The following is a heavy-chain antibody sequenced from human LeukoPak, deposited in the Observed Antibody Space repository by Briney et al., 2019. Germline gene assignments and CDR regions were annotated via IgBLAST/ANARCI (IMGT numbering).Heavy chain of an antibody. CDR1: GGSFSGFY. CDR2: VTHNGGT. D-gene: IGHD3-10*01. J-gene: IGHJ4*02. Sequence: SETLSLTCAVYGGSFSGFYWSWIRQPPGQGLEWIGDVTHNGGTYYNWSLKSRVTISIDTSKNQFSLKLNSVTAADTAVYYCARANYGSGYVFDYWGQGTLVTVSS. CDR3: ARANYGSGYVFDY. V-gene: IGHV4-34*01.